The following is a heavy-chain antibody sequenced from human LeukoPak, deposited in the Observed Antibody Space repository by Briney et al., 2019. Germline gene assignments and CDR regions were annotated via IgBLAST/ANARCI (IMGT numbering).Heavy chain of an antibody. V-gene: IGHV1-2*02. J-gene: IGHJ4*02. D-gene: IGHD2-15*01. CDR3: APSVLDNGGHDY. CDR1: GYTFTGYY. Sequence: PEASVKVSCKASGYTFTGYYMHWVRQAPGQGLEWMGWINPNSGGTNYAQKFQGRVTMTRDTSISTAYMELSRLRSDDTAVYYCAPSVLDNGGHDYWGQGTLVTVSS. CDR2: INPNSGGT.